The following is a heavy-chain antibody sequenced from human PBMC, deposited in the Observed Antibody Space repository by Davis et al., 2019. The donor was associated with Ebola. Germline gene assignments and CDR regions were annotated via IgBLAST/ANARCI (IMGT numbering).Heavy chain of an antibody. CDR1: GGTFSSYA. V-gene: IGHV1-69*06. CDR2: IIPIFGTA. J-gene: IGHJ6*02. Sequence: SVMVSCKASGGTFSSYAISWVRQAPGQGLEWMGGIIPIFGTANYAQKFQGRVTITADKSTSTAYMELSSLRSEDTAVYYCARSITGIQYYGMDVWGQGTTVTVSS. CDR3: ARSITGIQYYGMDV. D-gene: IGHD1-20*01.